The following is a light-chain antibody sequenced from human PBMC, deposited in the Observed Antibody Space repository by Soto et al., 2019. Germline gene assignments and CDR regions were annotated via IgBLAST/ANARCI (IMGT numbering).Light chain of an antibody. CDR3: NSYTSSTPYV. CDR1: SSDVGGYKY. Sequence: QSALTQPASVSGSPGQSITISCTGTSSDVGGYKYVSWYQHHPGKGPKLMLYDVSNRPSGVSNRFSGTKSGNTASLTISGLQAEDEADYYCNSYTSSTPYVFGTGTQLTVL. V-gene: IGLV2-14*01. CDR2: DVS. J-gene: IGLJ1*01.